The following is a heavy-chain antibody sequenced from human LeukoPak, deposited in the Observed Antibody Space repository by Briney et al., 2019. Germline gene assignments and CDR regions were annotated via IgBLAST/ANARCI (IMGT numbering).Heavy chain of an antibody. CDR2: INSGGSDS. Sequence: GGSLRLSCAASGFAFSSYWIHWVRQAPGKGQVWVSRINSGGSDSIYADSVKGRFTISRDNAQNTVYLQMNSLRAEDTAIYYCARGHSTGCFDYWGQGTLVTVSS. CDR1: GFAFSSYW. V-gene: IGHV3-74*01. J-gene: IGHJ4*02. CDR3: ARGHSTGCFDY. D-gene: IGHD1-14*01.